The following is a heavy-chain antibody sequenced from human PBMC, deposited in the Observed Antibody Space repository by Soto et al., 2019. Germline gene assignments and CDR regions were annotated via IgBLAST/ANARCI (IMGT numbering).Heavy chain of an antibody. D-gene: IGHD6-13*01. J-gene: IGHJ4*02. V-gene: IGHV4-30-4*01. Sequence: SETLSLTCTVSGGSISSGDYYWSWIRQPPGKGLEWIGYIYYSGSTYYNPSLKSRVTISVDTSKDQFSLKLSSVTAAGTAVYYCARDEQAGFDYWGQGTLVTVSS. CDR2: IYYSGST. CDR3: ARDEQAGFDY. CDR1: GGSISSGDYY.